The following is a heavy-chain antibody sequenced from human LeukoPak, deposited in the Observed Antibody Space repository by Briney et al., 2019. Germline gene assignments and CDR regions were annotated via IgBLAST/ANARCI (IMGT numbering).Heavy chain of an antibody. CDR3: ARDIGVGATDY. J-gene: IGHJ4*02. V-gene: IGHV3-64*01. Sequence: PGGSLRLSCAASGFTFSSYAMHWVRQAPGKGLEYVSAISSNGGSTYYANSVKGRFTISRDNSKNTLYLRMGSLRAEDMAVYYCARDIGVGATDYWGQGTLVTVSS. D-gene: IGHD1-26*01. CDR1: GFTFSSYA. CDR2: ISSNGGST.